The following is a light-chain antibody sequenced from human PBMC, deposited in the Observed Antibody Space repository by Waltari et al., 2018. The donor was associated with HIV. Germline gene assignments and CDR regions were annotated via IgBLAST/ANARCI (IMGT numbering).Light chain of an antibody. J-gene: IGKJ4*01. V-gene: IGKV1-39*01. CDR3: QQSYSTPLT. CDR2: AAS. Sequence: DIRMTQSRSSLSASVGDRVPITCRSSQSISSYLNWYQQKPGKAPKVLIYAASSLQSGVPSRFSGSGSGTDFTLTISSLQPEDFATYYCQQSYSTPLTFGGGTKVEIK. CDR1: QSISSY.